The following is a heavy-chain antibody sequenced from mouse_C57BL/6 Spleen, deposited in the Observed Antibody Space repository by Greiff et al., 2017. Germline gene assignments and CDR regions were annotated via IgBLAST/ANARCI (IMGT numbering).Heavy chain of an antibody. Sequence: QVQLQQPGAELVKPGASVKMSCKASGYTFTSYWITWVKQRPGQGLEWIGDIYPGSGSTNYNEKFKSKATLTVDTSSSTAYMQLSSLTSEDSAVYYCARRLIPYGSSYDYWGQGTTLTVSS. V-gene: IGHV1-55*01. D-gene: IGHD1-1*01. CDR3: ARRLIPYGSSYDY. CDR1: GYTFTSYW. CDR2: IYPGSGST. J-gene: IGHJ2*01.